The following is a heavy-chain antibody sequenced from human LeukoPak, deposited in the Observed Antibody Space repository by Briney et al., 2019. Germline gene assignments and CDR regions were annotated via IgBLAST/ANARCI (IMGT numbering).Heavy chain of an antibody. CDR3: ARGMTTVTTASYYFDY. V-gene: IGHV6-1*01. Sequence: SQTLSLTCAISGDSVSSNSAAWNWIRQSPSRGLEWLGRTYYRSKWYNDYAVSVKSRITINPDTSENQFSLQLNSVTPEDTAVYYCARGMTTVTTASYYFDYWGQGTLVTVSS. CDR1: GDSVSSNSAA. J-gene: IGHJ4*02. CDR2: TYYRSKWYN. D-gene: IGHD4-11*01.